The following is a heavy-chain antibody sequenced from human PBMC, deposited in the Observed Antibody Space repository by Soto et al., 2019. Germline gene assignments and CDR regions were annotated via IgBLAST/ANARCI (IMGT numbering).Heavy chain of an antibody. CDR1: GFTFSSYW. CDR3: ARSIIAAAGNNWFDP. D-gene: IGHD6-13*01. J-gene: IGHJ5*02. Sequence: GGSLRLSCAASGFTFSSYWMSWVRLAPGKGLEWVANIKQDGSEKYYVDSVKGRFTISRDNAKNSLYLQMDSLRAEDTAVYYCARSIIAAAGNNWFDPWGQGTLVTVSS. CDR2: IKQDGSEK. V-gene: IGHV3-7*01.